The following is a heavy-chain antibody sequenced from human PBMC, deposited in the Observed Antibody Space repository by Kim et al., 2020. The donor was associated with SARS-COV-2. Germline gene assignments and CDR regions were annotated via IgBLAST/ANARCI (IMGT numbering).Heavy chain of an antibody. Sequence: TRYSPTFPGQVTNSADKSISTAYLQWSSLKASDTAMYYCARRLTGSQVDYWGQGTLVTVSS. CDR2: T. CDR3: ARRLTGSQVDY. V-gene: IGHV5-51*01. J-gene: IGHJ4*02. D-gene: IGHD7-27*01.